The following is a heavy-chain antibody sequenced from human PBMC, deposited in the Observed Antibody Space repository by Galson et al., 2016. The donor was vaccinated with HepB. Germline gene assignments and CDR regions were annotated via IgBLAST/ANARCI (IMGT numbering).Heavy chain of an antibody. CDR2: ISGGDDNS. V-gene: IGHV3-23*01. J-gene: IGHJ5*02. CDR3: AKLSITNIRSGYYGFPNL. D-gene: IGHD3/OR15-3a*01. Sequence: LEWVASISGGDDNSFCADSVKGRFTISRDNSKNTVSLQMYSLRAEDTAVYYCAKLSITNIRSGYYGFPNLWGQGTLVTVSS.